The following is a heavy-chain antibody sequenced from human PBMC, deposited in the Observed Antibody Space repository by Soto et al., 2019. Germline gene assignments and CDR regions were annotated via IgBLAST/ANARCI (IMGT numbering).Heavy chain of an antibody. CDR3: ARGHDYNLDY. CDR2: IYPDDSDT. Sequence: GESLKISCKGSGYRFTSYWVGWVRQMPGKGLEWMGIIYPDDSDTRYSPSFQGQVTISVDKSISTAYLQWSSLKASDTAMYYCARGHDYNLDYWGQGTLVTVSS. CDR1: GYRFTSYW. J-gene: IGHJ4*02. D-gene: IGHD4-4*01. V-gene: IGHV5-51*01.